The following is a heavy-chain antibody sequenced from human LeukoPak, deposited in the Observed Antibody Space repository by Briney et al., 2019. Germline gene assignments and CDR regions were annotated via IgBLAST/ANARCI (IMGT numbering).Heavy chain of an antibody. CDR3: VRGDRRDF. Sequence: GGSLRLSCAASRFTFKTNTMNWVRQAPGEGLEWLSSISASGGSKYYADSVRGRFIISRDNARESLYLQMNNLRAEDTAVYYCVRGDRRDFWGQGTLVTVSS. J-gene: IGHJ4*02. CDR1: RFTFKTNT. CDR2: ISASGGSK. V-gene: IGHV3-21*01. D-gene: IGHD2-21*02.